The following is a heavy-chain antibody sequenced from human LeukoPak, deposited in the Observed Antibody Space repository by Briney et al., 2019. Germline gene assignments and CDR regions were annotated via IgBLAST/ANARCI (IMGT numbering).Heavy chain of an antibody. V-gene: IGHV3-15*01. CDR2: IKSKTDGGTT. J-gene: IGHJ4*02. Sequence: AGGSLRLSCAASGFTFSNAWMSWVRQAPGKGLEWVGRIKSKTDGGTTDYAAPVKDRITITRNDSKNTLYLQMNSLKTEDTAVYYCTTDGGYSYGPFDYWGQGTLVTVSS. CDR3: TTDGGYSYGPFDY. D-gene: IGHD5-18*01. CDR1: GFTFSNAW.